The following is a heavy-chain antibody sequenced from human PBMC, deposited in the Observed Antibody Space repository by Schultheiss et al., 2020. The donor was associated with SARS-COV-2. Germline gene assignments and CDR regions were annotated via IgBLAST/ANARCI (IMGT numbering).Heavy chain of an antibody. CDR3: ARVWGSSIAARNQKPTKDLYYYYYMDV. D-gene: IGHD6-6*01. J-gene: IGHJ6*03. CDR1: GGSISSYY. CDR2: IYYSGSI. V-gene: IGHV4-59*12. Sequence: SETLSLTCTVSGGSISSYYWTWIRQPPGKGLEWIGYIYYSGSINYNPSLKSRVSISVDTSKNQFSLKLSSVTAADTAVYYCARVWGSSIAARNQKPTKDLYYYYYMDVWGKGTTVTVSS.